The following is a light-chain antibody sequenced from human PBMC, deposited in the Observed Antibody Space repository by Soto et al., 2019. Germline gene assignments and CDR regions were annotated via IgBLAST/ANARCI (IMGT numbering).Light chain of an antibody. Sequence: DIQLTQSPSFLSASVGDIVTITCRASQGISNYLAWYQQKPENAPKLLIYGTSTLKSEVPSRFSGSGSGTEFSLTISSLQPEDFETYFCQQLKPYPLTFGGGTRVEIK. V-gene: IGKV1-9*01. CDR3: QQLKPYPLT. CDR1: QGISNY. J-gene: IGKJ4*01. CDR2: GTS.